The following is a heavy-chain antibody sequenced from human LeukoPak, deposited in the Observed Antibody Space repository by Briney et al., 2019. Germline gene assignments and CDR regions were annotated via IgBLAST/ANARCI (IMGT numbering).Heavy chain of an antibody. CDR3: ARCGPPGYYYDYYMDV. Sequence: SETLSLTYTASGSSISSYYWSWIRPTPGKGLEWVGYIYYSGNTNFNPSLKSRVTITVDTSKNQFSMKMSSVTSADTAVYFCARCGPPGYYYDYYMDVWGKGTTVTISS. CDR1: GSSISSYY. CDR2: IYYSGNT. J-gene: IGHJ6*03. V-gene: IGHV4-59*01.